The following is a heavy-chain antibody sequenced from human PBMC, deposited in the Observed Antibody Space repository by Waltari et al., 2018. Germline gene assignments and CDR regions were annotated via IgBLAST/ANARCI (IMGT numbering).Heavy chain of an antibody. CDR2: IYYSGST. CDR3: ARGEGGSYYGDAFDI. J-gene: IGHJ3*02. CDR1: GGSISSYY. V-gene: IGHV4-59*01. Sequence: QVQLQESGPGLVKPSETLSLTCTVSGGSISSYYWSWIRQPPGKGLEWIGYIYYSGSTNYNPPLKSRVTISVDTSKNQFSLKLSSVTAADTAVYYCARGEGGSYYGDAFDIWGQGTMVTVSS. D-gene: IGHD1-26*01.